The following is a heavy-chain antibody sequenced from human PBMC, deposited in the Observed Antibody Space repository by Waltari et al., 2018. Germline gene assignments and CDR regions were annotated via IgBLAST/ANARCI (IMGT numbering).Heavy chain of an antibody. CDR2: IYWDDDK. CDR1: GFSLTTSGVG. CDR3: AHRFIRSGDWASGFFDH. J-gene: IGHJ4*02. D-gene: IGHD2-21*02. V-gene: IGHV2-5*02. Sequence: QVTLRESGPSRVKPTQTLALTCSFSGFSLTTSGVGVGWIRQSPGKALEWLAVIYWDDDKRYNHSLKSRRTITKDTSRNQVVRTMTNVDPVDTATYYCAHRFIRSGDWASGFFDHWGQGTLVTVSA.